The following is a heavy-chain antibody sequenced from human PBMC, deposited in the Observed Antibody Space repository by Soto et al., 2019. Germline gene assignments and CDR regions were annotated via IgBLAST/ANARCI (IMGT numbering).Heavy chain of an antibody. J-gene: IGHJ1*01. V-gene: IGHV3-9*01. CDR1: GFMFEDYA. D-gene: IGHD3-16*01. Sequence: EVQLVESGGGLEQPGGSLRLSCGTSGFMFEDYAMHWVRQAPGKGLEWVSGINWNGVNKGYADSVLGRFTISRDNAKKSLFLEMNYLRPEDTALYFCAQDADRSGELWGYFQNWGQGTPVTVSS. CDR3: AQDADRSGELWGYFQN. CDR2: INWNGVNK.